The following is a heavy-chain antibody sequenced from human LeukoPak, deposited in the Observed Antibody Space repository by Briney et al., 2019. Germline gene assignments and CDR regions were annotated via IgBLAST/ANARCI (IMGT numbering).Heavy chain of an antibody. D-gene: IGHD4/OR15-4a*01. CDR2: ISYDGSNK. Sequence: PGGSLRLSCAASGFTFSSYAMHWVRQAPGKGLEWVAVISYDGSNKYYADSVKGRFTISRDDSKNTLYLQMNSLRAEDTAVYYCARAAGGLFSYGAFYYFDHWGQGTLVTVSS. CDR1: GFTFSSYA. J-gene: IGHJ4*02. V-gene: IGHV3-30-3*01. CDR3: ARAAGGLFSYGAFYYFDH.